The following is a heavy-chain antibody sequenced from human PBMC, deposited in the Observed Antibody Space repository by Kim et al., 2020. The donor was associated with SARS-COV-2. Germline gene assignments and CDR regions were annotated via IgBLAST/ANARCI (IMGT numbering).Heavy chain of an antibody. D-gene: IGHD6-13*01. J-gene: IGHJ3*02. Sequence: KGRFTISRDKSKNTRYLQMNSLRAEDTAGYYCAKDGYSSSWDKRGVAFDIWGQGTMVTVSS. CDR3: AKDGYSSSWDKRGVAFDI. V-gene: IGHV3-23*01.